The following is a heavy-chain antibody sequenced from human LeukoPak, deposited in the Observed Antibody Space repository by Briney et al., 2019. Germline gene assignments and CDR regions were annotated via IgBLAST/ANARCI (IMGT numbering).Heavy chain of an antibody. CDR2: INPNSGGT. D-gene: IGHD1-26*01. CDR3: AREWELLGVREYHFDY. V-gene: IGHV1-2*02. J-gene: IGHJ4*02. CDR1: GYTFTGYY. Sequence: ASVKVSCKASGYTFTGYYIHWVRQAPGQGLEGMGWINPNSGGTNYAQKFQGRVTMTRDTSISTAYMELSRLRSDDTAVYYCAREWELLGVREYHFDYWGQGTLVTVPS.